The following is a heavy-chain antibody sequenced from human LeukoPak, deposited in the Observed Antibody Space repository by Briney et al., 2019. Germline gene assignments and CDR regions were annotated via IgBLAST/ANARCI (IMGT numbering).Heavy chain of an antibody. J-gene: IGHJ4*02. Sequence: PGGSLRLSCAASGFTFSSYGMYWVRQAPGKGLEWVSYISSSSNTIYYTDAVKGRFTISRSNAKNSLYLQMNSLRAEDTAVYYCARGGDSSGFFYDYWGQGTLVTVSS. V-gene: IGHV3-48*04. CDR1: GFTFSSYG. CDR3: ARGGDSSGFFYDY. CDR2: ISSSSNTI. D-gene: IGHD3-22*01.